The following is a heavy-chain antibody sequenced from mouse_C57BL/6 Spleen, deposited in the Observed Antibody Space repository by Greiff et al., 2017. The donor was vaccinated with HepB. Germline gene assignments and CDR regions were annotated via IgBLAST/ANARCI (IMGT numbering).Heavy chain of an antibody. CDR3: ARRDYDYLAY. D-gene: IGHD2-4*01. Sequence: VQLQQSGPELVKPGASVKISCKASGYAFSSSWMNWVKQRPGKGLEWIGRIDPGDGDTNYNGKFKGKATLTADKSSSTAYMQLSSLTSEDSAVYFCARRDYDYLAYWGQGTLVTVSA. J-gene: IGHJ3*01. CDR2: IDPGDGDT. V-gene: IGHV1-82*01. CDR1: GYAFSSSW.